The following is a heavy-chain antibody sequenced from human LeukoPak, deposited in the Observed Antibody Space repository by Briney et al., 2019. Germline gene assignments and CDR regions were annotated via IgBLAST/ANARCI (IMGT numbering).Heavy chain of an antibody. Sequence: PGGSLRLSCAASGFTLSSYAMHWVRQAPGKGLEWVAVISYDGSNKYYADSVKGRFTISRDNSKNTLYLQMNSLRAEDTAVYYCARDIAVAVFPYYYFDYWGQGTLVTVSS. CDR3: ARDIAVAVFPYYYFDY. J-gene: IGHJ4*02. CDR1: GFTLSSYA. V-gene: IGHV3-30*04. D-gene: IGHD6-19*01. CDR2: ISYDGSNK.